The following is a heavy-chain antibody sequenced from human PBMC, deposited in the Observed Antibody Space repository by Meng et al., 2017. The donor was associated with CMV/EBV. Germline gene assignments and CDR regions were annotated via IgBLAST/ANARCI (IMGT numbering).Heavy chain of an antibody. CDR3: ARLSHHYDILTGYYSRFYYYYGMDV. CDR1: GYTFTGYY. Sequence: ASVKVSCKASGYTFTGYYMHWVRQAPGQGLEWMGWINPNSGGTNYAQKFQGRVTMTRDTSISTAYMELSRLRSDDTAVYYCARLSHHYDILTGYYSRFYYYYGMDVWGQGTTVTVSS. D-gene: IGHD3-9*01. CDR2: INPNSGGT. V-gene: IGHV1-2*02. J-gene: IGHJ6*02.